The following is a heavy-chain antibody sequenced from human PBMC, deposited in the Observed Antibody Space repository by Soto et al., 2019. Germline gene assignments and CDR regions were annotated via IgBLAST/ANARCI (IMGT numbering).Heavy chain of an antibody. CDR3: ARGTYGRVGPTTIGHYCDY. Sequence: QVQLQQWGAGLLKPSETLSLTCAVYGGSFSGYYWSWIRQPPGKGLESLGEINHSGSTNYNPSLLSRVTLSVDTSKNQFFLKLSSVTAAGTAAYYCARGTYGRVGPTTIGHYCDYWGQGTLGTVFS. CDR2: INHSGST. J-gene: IGHJ4*02. D-gene: IGHD1-26*01. CDR1: GGSFSGYY. V-gene: IGHV4-34*01.